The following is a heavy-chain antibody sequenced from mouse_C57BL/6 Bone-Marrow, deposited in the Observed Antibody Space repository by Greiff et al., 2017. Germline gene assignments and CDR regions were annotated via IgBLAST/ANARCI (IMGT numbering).Heavy chain of an antibody. D-gene: IGHD2-4*01. CDR3: ARSCDCDDYTMDY. CDR1: GYTFTNYW. Sequence: QVQLQQPGAELVKPGASVKLSCKASGYTFTNYWMHWVKQRPGQGLEWIGMMHPNGGSPDYNEKFKSEATLSVDKSSRTAYMELSSLTSEDSSVYYCARSCDCDDYTMDYWGQGTSVTVSS. J-gene: IGHJ4*01. CDR2: MHPNGGSP. V-gene: IGHV1-64*01.